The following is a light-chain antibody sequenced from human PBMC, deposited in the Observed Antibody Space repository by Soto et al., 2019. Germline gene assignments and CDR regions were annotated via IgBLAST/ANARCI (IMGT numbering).Light chain of an antibody. CDR1: QTVTSNY. V-gene: IGKV3-20*01. Sequence: EIVLTQSPGSLSLSPGQSATLSCRASQTVTSNYLVWYQQQPGQAPRLLIYGASTRATGIPDRFSGSGSGTDFSLIISRLEPEDFAVYYCQQFDSIPYTFGLGTKLEIK. CDR3: QQFDSIPYT. J-gene: IGKJ2*01. CDR2: GAS.